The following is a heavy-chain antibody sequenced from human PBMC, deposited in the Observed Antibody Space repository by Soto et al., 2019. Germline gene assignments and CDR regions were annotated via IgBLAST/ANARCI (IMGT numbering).Heavy chain of an antibody. J-gene: IGHJ4*02. CDR3: ARGGYCSGGSCYTPENDY. D-gene: IGHD2-15*01. V-gene: IGHV4-34*01. Sequence: QVQLQQWGAGLLKPSETLSLTCAVYGGSFSGYYWSWIRQPPGKGLEWIGEINHSGSTNYNPSLKSRVTISVDTSKNQFSLKLSSVTAADTAVYYCARGGYCSGGSCYTPENDYWGQGTLVTVSS. CDR2: INHSGST. CDR1: GGSFSGYY.